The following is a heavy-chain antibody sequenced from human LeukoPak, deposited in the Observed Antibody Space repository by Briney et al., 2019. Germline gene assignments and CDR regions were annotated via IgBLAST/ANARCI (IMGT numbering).Heavy chain of an antibody. D-gene: IGHD3-10*01. V-gene: IGHV3-21*01. CDR3: ARDDLEVPDFDY. J-gene: IGHJ4*02. CDR2: ISSSSSYI. Sequence: GGSLRLSCAASGFTFSSYGMNWVRQAPGKGLEWVSSISSSSSYIYYADSVKGRFTISRDNAKNSLYLQMNSLRAEDTAVYYCARDDLEVPDFDYWGQGTLVTVSS. CDR1: GFTFSSYG.